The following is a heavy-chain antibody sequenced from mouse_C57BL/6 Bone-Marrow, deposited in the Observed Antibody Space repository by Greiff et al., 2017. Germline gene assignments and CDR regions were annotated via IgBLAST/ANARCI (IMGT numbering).Heavy chain of an antibody. V-gene: IGHV6-3*01. J-gene: IGHJ2*01. CDR2: IRLKSDNYAT. CDR3: TYDGYYPYYFDY. Sequence: EVQVVESGGGLVQPGGSMKLSCVASGFTFSNYWMNWVRQSPEKGLEWVAQIRLKSDNYATHYAESVKGRFTISRDDSKSSVYLQMNNLRAEDTGIYYCTYDGYYPYYFDYWGQGTTLTVSS. CDR1: GFTFSNYW. D-gene: IGHD2-3*01.